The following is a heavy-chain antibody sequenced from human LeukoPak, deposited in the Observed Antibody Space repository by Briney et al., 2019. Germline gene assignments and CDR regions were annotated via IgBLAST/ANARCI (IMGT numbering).Heavy chain of an antibody. CDR2: ISRNSNSI. CDR3: AKDDSGYGHFDY. J-gene: IGHJ4*02. CDR1: GFTFDDYV. V-gene: IGHV3-9*01. Sequence: GGSLRLSCAASGFTFDDYVMHWVRQAPGKGLEWVSSISRNSNSIGYADSVKGRFTISRDNAKNSLYLQMNSLRAEDTALYYCAKDDSGYGHFDYWGQGTLVTVSS. D-gene: IGHD5-12*01.